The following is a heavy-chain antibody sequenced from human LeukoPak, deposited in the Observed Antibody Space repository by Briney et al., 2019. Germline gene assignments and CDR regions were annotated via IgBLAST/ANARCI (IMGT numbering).Heavy chain of an antibody. CDR2: ISGSGGST. CDR1: GFTFSSYA. CDR3: AKWVEYSSSGFDY. D-gene: IGHD6-6*01. J-gene: IGHJ4*02. V-gene: IGHV3-23*01. Sequence: PGGSLRLSCAASGFTFSSYAMSWVRQAPGKGLEWVSAISGSGGSTYHADSVKGRFTISRDNSKSTLYLQMNSLRAEDTAVYYCAKWVEYSSSGFDYWGQGTLVTVSS.